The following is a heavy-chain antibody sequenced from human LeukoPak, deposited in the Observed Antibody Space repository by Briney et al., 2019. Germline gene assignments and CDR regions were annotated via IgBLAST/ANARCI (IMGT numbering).Heavy chain of an antibody. J-gene: IGHJ5*02. Sequence: SETLSLTCTVSGGSVNSGSHYWSWIRQPPGKGLEWIGYIYYSGSTNYNPSLKSRVTISVDTSKNQFSLRPSSVSAADTAVYYCARRRAEGGSNGHYNWFDPWGQGILVTVSS. CDR1: GGSVNSGSHY. V-gene: IGHV4-61*01. CDR2: IYYSGST. CDR3: ARRRAEGGSNGHYNWFDP. D-gene: IGHD6-13*01.